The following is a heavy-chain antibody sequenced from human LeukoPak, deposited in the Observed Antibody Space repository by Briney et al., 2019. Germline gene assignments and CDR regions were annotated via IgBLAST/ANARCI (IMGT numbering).Heavy chain of an antibody. CDR1: GGTFSSYA. V-gene: IGHV1-69*13. J-gene: IGHJ6*02. D-gene: IGHD2-8*01. Sequence: SVKVSCKASGGTFSSYAISWVRQAPGQGLEWMGGIIPIFGTANYAQKFQGRVTITADESTSTAYMELSSLRSEDTAVYYCARDSRGDCTNGVCYKRVVGYHYYGMDVWGQGTTVTVSS. CDR2: IIPIFGTA. CDR3: ARDSRGDCTNGVCYKRVVGYHYYGMDV.